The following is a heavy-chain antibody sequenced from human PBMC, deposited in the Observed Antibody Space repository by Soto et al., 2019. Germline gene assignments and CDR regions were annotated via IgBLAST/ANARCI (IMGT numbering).Heavy chain of an antibody. CDR3: ARLLMTRSSYNWFDP. CDR1: GGSIRGNY. Sequence: SETLSLTCTVSGGSIRGNYWSWIRQPPGKGLEWIGYMYYTGSTNYNPSLKSRVTISVDTSKNQFSLKLSSVTAADTAVYYCARLLMTRSSYNWFDPWGQGTQVTVSS. CDR2: MYYTGST. J-gene: IGHJ5*02. D-gene: IGHD2-8*01. V-gene: IGHV4-59*08.